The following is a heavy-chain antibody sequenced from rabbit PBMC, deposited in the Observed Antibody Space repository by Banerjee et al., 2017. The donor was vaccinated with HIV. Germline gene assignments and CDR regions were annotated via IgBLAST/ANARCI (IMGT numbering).Heavy chain of an antibody. CDR2: IDPVFGIT. J-gene: IGHJ4*01. V-gene: IGHV1S39*01. CDR1: GFDFSSYG. Sequence: QEQLVESGGGLVQPGGSLKLSCKASGFDFSSYGVSWVRQAPGKGLEWIGYIDPVFGITYYANWVNGRFTFSKTSSTTVTLQMTSVTAADTATYFCARDLDDVIGWNFGWWGPGTLVTVS. CDR3: ARDLDDVIGWNFGW. D-gene: IGHD4-1*01.